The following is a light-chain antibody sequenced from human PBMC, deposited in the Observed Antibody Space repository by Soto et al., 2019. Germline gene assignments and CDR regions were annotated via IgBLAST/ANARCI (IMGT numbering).Light chain of an antibody. CDR2: YDD. V-gene: IGLV1-36*01. CDR1: RSNIGSNA. CDR3: AVWDDNLNGVV. Sequence: QSVLTQPPSVSEAPRQRVTISCSGSRSNIGSNAVNWYQQLPGKAPKLLIYYDDLLSSGVSDRFSGSKSGTSASLAISGLQSEDEADYYCAVWDDNLNGVVFGGGTKLTVL. J-gene: IGLJ2*01.